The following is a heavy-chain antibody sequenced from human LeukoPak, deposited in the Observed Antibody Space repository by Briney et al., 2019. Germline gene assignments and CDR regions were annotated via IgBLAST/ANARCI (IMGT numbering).Heavy chain of an antibody. Sequence: GGSLRLSCAASGFTFDSHAIGWVRQAPGKGLEWVSAISGSGVSTYYADSVKGRFTISRDNAKNSLYLQMNSLRAEDTALYYCAKAGTFGSYYGYWGQGTLVTVSS. V-gene: IGHV3-23*01. D-gene: IGHD1-14*01. CDR2: ISGSGVST. CDR1: GFTFDSHA. J-gene: IGHJ4*02. CDR3: AKAGTFGSYYGY.